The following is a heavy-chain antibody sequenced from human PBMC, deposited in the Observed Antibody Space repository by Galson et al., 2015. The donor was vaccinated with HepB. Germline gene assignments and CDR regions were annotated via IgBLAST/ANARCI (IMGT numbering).Heavy chain of an antibody. CDR2: ISSSSTYI. D-gene: IGHD3-10*01. CDR3: ARGPPYGSGSHPPHFDY. V-gene: IGHV3-21*01. J-gene: IGHJ4*02. CDR1: GFTFSNAW. Sequence: SLRLSCAASGFTFSNAWMSWVRQAPGKGLEWVSSISSSSTYIYYADLVKGRFTISRDNAKNSLYLQMNSLRAEDTAVYYCARGPPYGSGSHPPHFDYWGQGTLVTVSS.